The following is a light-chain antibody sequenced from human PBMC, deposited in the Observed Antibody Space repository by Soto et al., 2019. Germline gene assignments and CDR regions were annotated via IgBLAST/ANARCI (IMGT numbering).Light chain of an antibody. CDR2: EVS. J-gene: IGLJ2*01. CDR3: SSYAGSNNLV. Sequence: QSALTQPPSASGSPGQSVTISCTGTSSDVGGYNYVSWYQQHPGKAPKLMIYEVSKRPSGVPDRFSGSKSGNTASLTVPGLQAEEDADYYCSSYAGSNNLVFGGGTELTVL. V-gene: IGLV2-8*01. CDR1: SSDVGGYNY.